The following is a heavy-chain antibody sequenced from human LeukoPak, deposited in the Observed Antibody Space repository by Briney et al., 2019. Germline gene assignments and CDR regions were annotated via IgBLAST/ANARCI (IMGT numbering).Heavy chain of an antibody. CDR2: ISSSSSYI. J-gene: IGHJ4*02. V-gene: IGHV3-21*01. D-gene: IGHD3-10*01. CDR3: AKPLLWFGELSYYFDY. Sequence: GGSLRLSCAASGFTFSSYSMNWVHQAPGKGLEWVSSISSSSSYIYYADSVKGRFTISRDNSKNTLYLQMNSLRAEDTAVYYCAKPLLWFGELSYYFDYWGQGTLVTVSS. CDR1: GFTFSSYS.